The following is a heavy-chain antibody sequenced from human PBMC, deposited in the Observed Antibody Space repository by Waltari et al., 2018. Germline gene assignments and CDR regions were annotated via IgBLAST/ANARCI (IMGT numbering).Heavy chain of an antibody. CDR2: ISESSSYT. Sequence: QVQLVESGGGLVKPGGSLRLSCAASGFTFSDYYMGWSRQAPGKGLEWISYISESSSYTKYADSVKGRFSISRDNAKNSLYLQMNSLRAEDTAVYYCARRSYGGDLWGQGTLVTVSS. CDR1: GFTFSDYY. J-gene: IGHJ5*02. D-gene: IGHD3-10*01. CDR3: ARRSYGGDL. V-gene: IGHV3-11*05.